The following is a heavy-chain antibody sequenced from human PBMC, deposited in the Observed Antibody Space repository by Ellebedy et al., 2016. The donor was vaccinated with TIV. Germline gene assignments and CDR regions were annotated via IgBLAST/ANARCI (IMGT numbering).Heavy chain of an antibody. CDR2: ISSSSSTI. CDR1: GFTFSSYS. V-gene: IGHV3-48*02. Sequence: GESLKISCAASGFTFSSYSMNSVRQAPGKGLEWVSYISSSSSTIYYADSVKGRFTISRDNAKNSLYLQMNSLRDEDTAVYYCTRENWYIDYWGQGTLVTVSS. CDR3: TRENWYIDY. J-gene: IGHJ4*02. D-gene: IGHD1-1*01.